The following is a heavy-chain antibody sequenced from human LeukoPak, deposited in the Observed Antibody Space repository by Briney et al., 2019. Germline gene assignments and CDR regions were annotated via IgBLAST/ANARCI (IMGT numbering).Heavy chain of an antibody. V-gene: IGHV3-15*01. D-gene: IGHD2-8*01. CDR3: TTETGYCTNGVCYRVVY. CDR2: IKSKTDGGTT. CDR1: GFTFSSYG. J-gene: IGHJ4*02. Sequence: GGTLRLSCAASGFTFSSYGMSWVRQAPGKGLEWVGRIKSKTDGGTTDYAAPVKGRFTISRDDSKNTLYLQMNSLKTEDTAVYYCTTETGYCTNGVCYRVVYWGQGTLVTVSS.